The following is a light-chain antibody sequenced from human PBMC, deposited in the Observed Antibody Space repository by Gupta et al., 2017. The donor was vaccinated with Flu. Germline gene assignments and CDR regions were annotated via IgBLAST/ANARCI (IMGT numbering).Light chain of an antibody. J-gene: IGKJ4*01. CDR1: QSISSY. V-gene: IGKV1-39*01. CDR3: QQSYSTPLT. Sequence: DVQMTQSPSSLSASVGDTVTITCRASQSISSYLNWYQQKPGKAPKLLIYAASSLQSGAPSRFSGSGSWTDFTLTISSLQPEDFATYYCQQSYSTPLTFGGGTKVEIK. CDR2: AAS.